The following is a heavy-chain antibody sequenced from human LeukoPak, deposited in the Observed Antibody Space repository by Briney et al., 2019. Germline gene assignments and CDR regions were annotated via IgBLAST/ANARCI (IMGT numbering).Heavy chain of an antibody. Sequence: ASVKVSCKVVAYDFTGYHIHWVRQAPGQGPEWMGRLNPNTGHAVYAFKFQGRVTITRDTSSSTAYMEVTRLTSDDTALYYCAKDRDGADRIILWGQGTLVTVSS. CDR2: LNPNTGHA. J-gene: IGHJ4*02. V-gene: IGHV1-2*06. CDR1: AYDFTGYH. CDR3: AKDRDGADRIIL. D-gene: IGHD5-24*01.